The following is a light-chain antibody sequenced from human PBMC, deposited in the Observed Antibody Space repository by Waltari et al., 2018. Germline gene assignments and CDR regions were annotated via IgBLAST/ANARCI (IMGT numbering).Light chain of an antibody. V-gene: IGKV3-20*01. Sequence: EIVLTQSPGTLSLSPGAKATLSCRASQIVVSNYLAWYQQKPGQAPRLPIFVASSRASGGPDRFSGSGSGTDFTLTISRLKPEDFAVFYCHQYGSSPWTFGQGTKVEIK. CDR2: VAS. CDR3: HQYGSSPWT. J-gene: IGKJ1*01. CDR1: QIVVSNY.